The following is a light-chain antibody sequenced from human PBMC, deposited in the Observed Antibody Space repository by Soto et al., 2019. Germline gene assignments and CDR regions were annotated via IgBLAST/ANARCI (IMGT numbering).Light chain of an antibody. V-gene: IGKV1-5*01. CDR2: DAS. Sequence: DIQMTQSPSTLSASVRDRVTITCRASQSISSWLAWYQQKPGKAPTLLIYDASSLESGVPSRFSGSGSGTEFTLTISSLQPDDFATYYCQQYNSYSYTFGQGTKLEIK. CDR1: QSISSW. J-gene: IGKJ2*01. CDR3: QQYNSYSYT.